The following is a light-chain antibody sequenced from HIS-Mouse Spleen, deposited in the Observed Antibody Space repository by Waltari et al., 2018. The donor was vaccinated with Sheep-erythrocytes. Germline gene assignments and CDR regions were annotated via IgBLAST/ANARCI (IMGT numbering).Light chain of an antibody. Sequence: QSVLTQPPSVSEAPRQRVTIPWSGSSSNIGNNAVNWYQQLPGKAPKLLIYYDDLLPSGVSDRFSGSKSGTSASLAISGLQSEDEADYYCAAWDDRLNGVVFGGGTKLTVL. CDR2: YDD. J-gene: IGLJ2*01. CDR3: AAWDDRLNGVV. V-gene: IGLV1-36*01. CDR1: SSNIGNNA.